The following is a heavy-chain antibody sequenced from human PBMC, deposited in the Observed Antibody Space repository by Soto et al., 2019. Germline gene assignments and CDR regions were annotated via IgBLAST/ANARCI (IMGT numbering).Heavy chain of an antibody. Sequence: ASVKVSCKVSGYTLTELSMHWVRQAPGKGLEWMGGFDPEDGETIYAQKFQGRVTMTEDTSTDTAYMELSSLRSEDTAVYYCATAGSITMVQDYYMDVWGKGTTVTVSS. CDR1: GYTLTELS. CDR3: ATAGSITMVQDYYMDV. D-gene: IGHD3-10*01. J-gene: IGHJ6*03. CDR2: FDPEDGET. V-gene: IGHV1-24*01.